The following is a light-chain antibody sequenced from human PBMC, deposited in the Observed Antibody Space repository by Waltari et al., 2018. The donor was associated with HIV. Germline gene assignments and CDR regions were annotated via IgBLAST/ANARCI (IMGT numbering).Light chain of an antibody. Sequence: DILMTQSPNSLAVSLGERATIHCRSSRTLVHSSASRTCLAWSQQNPGHSPKLPIYWAPTRASGVPDRLSGSGAGTNWGGAISTLQTDDVTLYYCQQYCSLGPTFGGGTKVEIK. J-gene: IGKJ4*01. CDR2: WAP. V-gene: IGKV4-1*01. CDR3: QQYCSLGPT. CDR1: RTLVHSSASRTC.